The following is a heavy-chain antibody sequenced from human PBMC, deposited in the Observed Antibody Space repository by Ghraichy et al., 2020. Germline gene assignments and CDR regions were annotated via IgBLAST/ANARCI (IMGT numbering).Heavy chain of an antibody. CDR2: INHSGST. CDR1: GGSFSGYY. J-gene: IGHJ4*02. D-gene: IGHD4-23*01. CDR3: ASSPSYGGNGAYYFDY. V-gene: IGHV4-34*01. Sequence: SQTLSLTCAVYGGSFSGYYWSWIRQPPGKGLEWIGEINHSGSTNYNPSLKSRVTISVDTSKNQFSLKLSSVTAADTAVYYCASSPSYGGNGAYYFDYWGQGTLVTVSS.